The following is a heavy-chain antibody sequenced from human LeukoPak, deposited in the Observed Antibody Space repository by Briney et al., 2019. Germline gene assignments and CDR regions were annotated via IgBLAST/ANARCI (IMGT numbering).Heavy chain of an antibody. CDR2: IIPIFSTA. CDR3: ARSTGYYVYWFDP. Sequence: SVKVSCKASGYTFTSYAMNWVRQAPGQGLEWMGGIIPIFSTANYAQKFQGRVTITADESTSTAYMELSSLRSEDTAVYYCARSTGYYVYWFDPWGQGTLVTVSS. V-gene: IGHV1-69*13. J-gene: IGHJ5*02. CDR1: GYTFTSYA. D-gene: IGHD1-26*01.